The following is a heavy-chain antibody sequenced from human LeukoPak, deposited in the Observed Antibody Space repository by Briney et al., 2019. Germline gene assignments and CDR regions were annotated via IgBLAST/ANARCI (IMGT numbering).Heavy chain of an antibody. V-gene: IGHV3-7*01. CDR3: AREAMVRGVPDAFDI. CDR2: IKQDGIEK. Sequence: GGSLRLSCVATGFSFRSYWMDWIRKAPGKGLEWVANIKQDGIEKYFVDSVKGRFAISRDNAKNSLYLQMNNLRAEDTAVYYCAREAMVRGVPDAFDIWGQGTVVTVSS. D-gene: IGHD3-10*01. J-gene: IGHJ3*02. CDR1: GFSFRSYW.